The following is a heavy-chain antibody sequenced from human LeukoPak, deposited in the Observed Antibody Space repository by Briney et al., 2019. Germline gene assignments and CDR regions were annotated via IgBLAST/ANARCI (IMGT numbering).Heavy chain of an antibody. D-gene: IGHD2-15*01. CDR2: IYNSGST. Sequence: SETLSLTCTVSGGSISSDYWSWIRQPPGKGLEWIGYIYNSGSTNYNPSLKSRVTISVDTSKNQFSLKLSSVTAADTAVYYCAWTFGYCSAGSCQHFDYWGQGTLVSVSS. J-gene: IGHJ4*02. V-gene: IGHV4-59*01. CDR3: AWTFGYCSAGSCQHFDY. CDR1: GGSISSDY.